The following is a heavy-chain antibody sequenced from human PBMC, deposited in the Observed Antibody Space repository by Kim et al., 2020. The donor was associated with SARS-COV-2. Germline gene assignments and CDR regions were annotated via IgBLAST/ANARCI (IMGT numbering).Heavy chain of an antibody. CDR2: IKSKTDGGTT. Sequence: GGSLRLSCAASGFTFSNAWMSWVRQAPGKGLEWVGRIKSKTDGGTTDYAAPVKGRFTISRDDSKNTLYLQMNSLKTEDTAVYYCTTEDIVVVPAAIQAFDIWGQGTMVTVSS. J-gene: IGHJ3*02. D-gene: IGHD2-2*01. V-gene: IGHV3-15*01. CDR1: GFTFSNAW. CDR3: TTEDIVVVPAAIQAFDI.